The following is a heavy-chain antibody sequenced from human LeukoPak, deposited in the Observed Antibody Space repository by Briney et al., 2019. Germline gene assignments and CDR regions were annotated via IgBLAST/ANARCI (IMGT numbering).Heavy chain of an antibody. D-gene: IGHD6-19*01. V-gene: IGHV4-34*01. Sequence: PSETLSLTCAVYGGSFSGYYWSWIRQPPGKGLEWIGEINHSGSTNYNPSLKSRVTISVDTSKNQFSLKLSSVTAADTAVYYCARGSVARDYWGQGTLVTVSS. CDR1: GGSFSGYY. CDR2: INHSGST. CDR3: ARGSVARDY. J-gene: IGHJ4*02.